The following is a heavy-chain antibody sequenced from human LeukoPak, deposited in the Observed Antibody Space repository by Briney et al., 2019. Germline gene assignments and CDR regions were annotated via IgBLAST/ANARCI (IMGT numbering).Heavy chain of an antibody. V-gene: IGHV3-11*01. CDR1: GFTFSDYY. J-gene: IGHJ4*02. D-gene: IGHD4-11*01. Sequence: PGGSLRLSCAASGFTFSDYYMSWIRQAPGKGREWVSYISSSGSTIYYADSVKGRFTISRDNAKNSLYLQMNSLRAEDTAVYYCARDDDYSNPTLDYWGQGTLVTVSS. CDR3: ARDDDYSNPTLDY. CDR2: ISSSGSTI.